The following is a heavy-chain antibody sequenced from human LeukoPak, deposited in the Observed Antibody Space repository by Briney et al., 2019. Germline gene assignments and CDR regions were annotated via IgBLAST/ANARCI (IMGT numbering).Heavy chain of an antibody. Sequence: GGSLRLSCAASGFTFSSYSMNWVRQAPGKGLEWVSAISGSGGSTYYADSVKGRFTISRDNSKNTLYLQMNSLRAEDTAVYYCAKGRLMVRGVIHYMDVWGKGTTVTVSS. D-gene: IGHD3-10*01. CDR3: AKGRLMVRGVIHYMDV. V-gene: IGHV3-23*01. J-gene: IGHJ6*03. CDR1: GFTFSSYS. CDR2: ISGSGGST.